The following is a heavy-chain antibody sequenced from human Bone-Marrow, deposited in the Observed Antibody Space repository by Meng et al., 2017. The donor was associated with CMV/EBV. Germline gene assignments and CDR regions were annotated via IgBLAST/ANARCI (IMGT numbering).Heavy chain of an antibody. J-gene: IGHJ4*02. CDR2: IYIDERRAPNT. D-gene: IGHD6-13*01. Sequence: GGSLRLSCAASGFTLSDYWMHWVRQAPGKGLMWVARIYIDERRAPNTMHADSVKGRFTISSDNAKNTLYLQMNSLRVEDTAVYYCAKEPSSWYRPSFDYWGQGTLVTVSS. CDR3: AKEPSSWYRPSFDY. V-gene: IGHV3-74*03. CDR1: GFTLSDYW.